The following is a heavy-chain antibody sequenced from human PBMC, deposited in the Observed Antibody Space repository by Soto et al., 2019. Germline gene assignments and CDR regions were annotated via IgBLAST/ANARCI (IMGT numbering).Heavy chain of an antibody. CDR2: MNPNSGNT. CDR3: ARSGRQQQVSWFDP. Sequence: QVQLVQSGAEVKKPGASVKVSCKASGYTFTSYDINWVRQATGQGLEWMGWMNPNSGNTGYAQKYQVRFTMTRNTSISTAYMELSSLGSEDTAVYYCARSGRQQQVSWFDPWGQGTLVTVSS. J-gene: IGHJ5*02. D-gene: IGHD6-13*01. CDR1: GYTFTSYD. V-gene: IGHV1-8*01.